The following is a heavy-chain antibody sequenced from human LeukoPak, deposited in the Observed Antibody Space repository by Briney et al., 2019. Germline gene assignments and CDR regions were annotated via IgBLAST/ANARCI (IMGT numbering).Heavy chain of an antibody. V-gene: IGHV4-38-2*02. Sequence: SETLSLTCTVSGYSISSGHYRAWIRQSPEKGLECIATMFHSGSTYYNPSLKSRVTTSVDTSKNEFSLNLSSVTAADTAVYYCARGVFLDYWGQGTLVTVSS. CDR2: MFHSGST. CDR1: GYSISSGHY. J-gene: IGHJ4*02. CDR3: ARGVFLDY.